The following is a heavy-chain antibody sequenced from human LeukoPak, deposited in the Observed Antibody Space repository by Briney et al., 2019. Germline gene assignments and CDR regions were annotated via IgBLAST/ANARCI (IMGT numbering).Heavy chain of an antibody. CDR2: INHSGST. Sequence: SETLSLTCAVYGGSFSGYYWSWIRQPPGKGLEWIGEINHSGSTNYNPSLKSRVTISVDTSKNQFSLKLSSVTAADTAVYYCARGDLLGDTDMASDYWGQGTLVTVSS. J-gene: IGHJ4*02. D-gene: IGHD5-18*01. CDR1: GGSFSGYY. CDR3: ARGDLLGDTDMASDY. V-gene: IGHV4-34*01.